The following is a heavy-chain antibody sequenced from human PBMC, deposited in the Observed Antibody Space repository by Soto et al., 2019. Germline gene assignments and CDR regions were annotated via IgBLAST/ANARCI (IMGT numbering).Heavy chain of an antibody. CDR3: ARLRIGAAGPGFDY. CDR2: IDWDADK. V-gene: IGHV2-70*11. Sequence: SGPTLVNPTQTLTLTCTFSGFSLSSTRMAVGWIRQPPGKALEWLARIDWDADKYYSTSLKTRLTISKDTSRNQVVLTMTNMDPVDTATYYCARLRIGAAGPGFDYWGQGTLVTVSS. CDR1: GFSLSSTRMA. D-gene: IGHD6-13*01. J-gene: IGHJ4*02.